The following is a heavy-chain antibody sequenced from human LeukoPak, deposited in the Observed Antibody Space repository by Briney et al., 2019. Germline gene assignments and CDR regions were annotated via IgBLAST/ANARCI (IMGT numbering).Heavy chain of an antibody. D-gene: IGHD5-18*01. CDR3: TTDYRIQLWLPDFDY. V-gene: IGHV3-15*01. CDR1: GFTFSNAW. CDR2: IKSKTDGGTT. Sequence: PGGSLRLSCAASGFTFSNAWMSWVRQAPGKGLEWVSRIKSKTDGGTTDYAAPVKGRFTISRVDSKNTLYLQMNSLKTEDTAVYYCTTDYRIQLWLPDFDYWGQGTLATVSS. J-gene: IGHJ4*02.